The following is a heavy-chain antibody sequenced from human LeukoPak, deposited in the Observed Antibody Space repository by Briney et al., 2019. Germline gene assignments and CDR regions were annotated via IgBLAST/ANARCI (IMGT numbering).Heavy chain of an antibody. Sequence: KPSETLSLTCTVSGGSISSYYWSWLRQPAGKGLEWIGRIYTSGSTNYNPSLKSRVTMSVDTSKNQFSLKLSSVTAADTAVYYCTASSGYYYGGYFDYWGQGTLVTVSS. CDR1: GGSISSYY. CDR2: IYTSGST. D-gene: IGHD3-22*01. CDR3: TASSGYYYGGYFDY. V-gene: IGHV4-4*07. J-gene: IGHJ4*02.